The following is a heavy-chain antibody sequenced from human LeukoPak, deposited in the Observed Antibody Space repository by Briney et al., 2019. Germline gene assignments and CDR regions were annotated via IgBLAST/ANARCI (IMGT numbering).Heavy chain of an antibody. CDR3: ARELEIAVAGTLGY. Sequence: GGSLRLSCAASGFTFNAYWMHWVRQAPGKGLVWVSRITSDGSDTTYADSVKGRFTMSRDNAKNTLYLQMKSLRAEDTAVYYCARELEIAVAGTLGYWGQGTLVTVSS. CDR1: GFTFNAYW. J-gene: IGHJ4*02. D-gene: IGHD6-19*01. V-gene: IGHV3-74*01. CDR2: ITSDGSDT.